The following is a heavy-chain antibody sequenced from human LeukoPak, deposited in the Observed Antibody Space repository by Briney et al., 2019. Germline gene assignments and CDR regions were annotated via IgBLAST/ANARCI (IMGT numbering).Heavy chain of an antibody. V-gene: IGHV4-39*07. CDR1: GGSISRGNYF. CDR2: IYSGGGT. D-gene: IGHD3-16*01. CDR3: VRDGGNWDVDY. Sequence: SETLSLTCTVSGGSISRGNYFWGWIRQPPGKELEWIGSIYSGGGTHYNPSFNSRLTISADTSKNQFSLNLRSVTAADTAVYFCVRDGGNWDVDYWGQGTLVTVSS. J-gene: IGHJ4*02.